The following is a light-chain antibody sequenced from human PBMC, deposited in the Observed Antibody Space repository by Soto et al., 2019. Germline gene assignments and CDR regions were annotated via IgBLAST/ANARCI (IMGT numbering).Light chain of an antibody. J-gene: IGLJ1*01. Sequence: QSVLTQPASVSGSPGQSITISCTGTSGYIDNFNFVSWYQQHPGKAPKLMIYEVSNRPSGVSDRFSGSKSGNTASLTISGLQAEDEADYYCSSYITTNSRVFGTGTKVTVL. CDR1: SGYIDNFNF. CDR3: SSYITTNSRV. V-gene: IGLV2-14*01. CDR2: EVS.